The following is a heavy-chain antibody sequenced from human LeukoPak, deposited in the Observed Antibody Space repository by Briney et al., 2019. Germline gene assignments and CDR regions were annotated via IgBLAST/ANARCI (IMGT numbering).Heavy chain of an antibody. CDR3: ARAWNSGYPATPLDY. Sequence: ASVTVSCKASGYTFTGYYMHWVRQAPGQGLEWMGWINPNSGGTNYAQKFQGRVTMTRDTSISTAYMELSRLRSDDTAVYYCARAWNSGYPATPLDYWGQGTLVTVSS. J-gene: IGHJ4*02. V-gene: IGHV1-2*02. CDR1: GYTFTGYY. D-gene: IGHD5-12*01. CDR2: INPNSGGT.